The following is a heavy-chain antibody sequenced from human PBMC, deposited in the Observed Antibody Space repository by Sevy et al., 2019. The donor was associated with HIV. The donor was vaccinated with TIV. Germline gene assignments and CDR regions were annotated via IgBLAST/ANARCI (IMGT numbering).Heavy chain of an antibody. Sequence: GGSLRLSCVSSGFTFSTYDMHWVRQVTGKGLEWISGVGPAGDQFYPGSVKGRFTNSRENAKNSIYLQMNNLRAVDTAVYDCARSGGYRDYGMDVWGQGTTVTVSS. V-gene: IGHV3-13*05. CDR2: VGPAGDQ. CDR1: GFTFSTYD. CDR3: ARSGGYRDYGMDV. D-gene: IGHD5-12*01. J-gene: IGHJ6*02.